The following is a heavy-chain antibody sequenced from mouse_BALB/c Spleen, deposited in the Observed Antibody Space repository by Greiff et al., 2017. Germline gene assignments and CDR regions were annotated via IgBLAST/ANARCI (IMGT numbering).Heavy chain of an antibody. Sequence: VMLVESGGGLVKPGGSLKLSCAASGFTFSSYAMSWVRQTPEKRLEWVASISSGGSTYYPDSVKGRFTISRDNARNILYLQMSSLRSEDTAMYYCARSGSSYYFDYWGQGTTLTVSS. D-gene: IGHD1-1*01. CDR2: ISSGGST. CDR1: GFTFSSYA. V-gene: IGHV5-6-5*01. J-gene: IGHJ2*01. CDR3: ARSGSSYYFDY.